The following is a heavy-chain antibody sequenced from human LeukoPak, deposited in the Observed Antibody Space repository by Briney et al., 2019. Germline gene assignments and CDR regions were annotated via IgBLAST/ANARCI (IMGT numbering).Heavy chain of an antibody. D-gene: IGHD2-2*01. J-gene: IGHJ3*02. CDR1: GGSISSYY. V-gene: IGHV4-59*06. CDR2: IYHSGST. CDR3: ARTYGYCSSTSCYFDAFDI. Sequence: PSETLSLTCDVSGGSISSYYWSWIRQPPGKGLEWIGYIYHSGSTYYNPSLKSRVTISVDTSKNQFSLKLSSVTAADTAVYYCARTYGYCSSTSCYFDAFDIWGQGTMVTVSS.